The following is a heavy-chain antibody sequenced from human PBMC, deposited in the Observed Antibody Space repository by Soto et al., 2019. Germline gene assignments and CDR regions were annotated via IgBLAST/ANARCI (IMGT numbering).Heavy chain of an antibody. V-gene: IGHV1-69*13. CDR3: ARDDITGTTRDYYYGMDV. D-gene: IGHD1-7*01. Sequence: SVKVSCKASGGTFSSYAISWVRQAPGQGLEWMGGIIPIFGTANYAQKFQGRVTITADESTSTAYMELSSLRSEDTAVYYCARDDITGTTRDYYYGMDVWGQGTMVTVSS. CDR1: GGTFSSYA. CDR2: IIPIFGTA. J-gene: IGHJ6*02.